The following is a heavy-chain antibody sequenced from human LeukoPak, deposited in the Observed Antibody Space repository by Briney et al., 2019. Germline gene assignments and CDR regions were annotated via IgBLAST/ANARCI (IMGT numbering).Heavy chain of an antibody. Sequence: GASVKVSCKASGYTFTSYYMHWVRQAPGQGLEWMGIINPSGGSTSYAQKFQGRVTMTRDTSTSTVYMELSSLRSEDTAVYYCARNCGGDCYPTDLAYWGQGTLVTVSS. V-gene: IGHV1-46*01. CDR1: GYTFTSYY. CDR2: INPSGGST. CDR3: ARNCGGDCYPTDLAY. D-gene: IGHD2-21*02. J-gene: IGHJ4*02.